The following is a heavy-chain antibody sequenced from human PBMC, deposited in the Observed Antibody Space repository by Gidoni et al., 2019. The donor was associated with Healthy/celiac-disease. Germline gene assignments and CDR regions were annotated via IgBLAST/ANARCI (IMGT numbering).Heavy chain of an antibody. CDR2: INAGNGNT. CDR1: GYTFTSYA. Sequence: QVQLVQSGAEVKKPGASVKVSCKASGYTFTSYAMHWVRQAPGQRLEWMGWINAGNGNTKYSQKFQGRVTITRDTSAGTAYMGLSSLRSEDTAVYYCAREGWGYYYGSGNWFDPWGQGTLVTVSS. V-gene: IGHV1-3*01. CDR3: AREGWGYYYGSGNWFDP. J-gene: IGHJ5*02. D-gene: IGHD3-10*01.